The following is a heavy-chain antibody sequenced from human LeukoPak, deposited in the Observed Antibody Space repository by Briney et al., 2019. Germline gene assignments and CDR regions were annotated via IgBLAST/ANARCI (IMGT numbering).Heavy chain of an antibody. CDR2: IYYSGST. Sequence: PSETLSLTCTVSGGSISSYYWSWIRQPPGKGLEWIGYIYYSGSTNYNPSLKSRVTISVDTSKNQFSLKLSSVTAADPAVYYCARRDAYCGGDCYPPPIPVFDYWGQGTLVTVSS. V-gene: IGHV4-59*01. D-gene: IGHD2-21*02. J-gene: IGHJ4*02. CDR1: GGSISSYY. CDR3: ARRDAYCGGDCYPPPIPVFDY.